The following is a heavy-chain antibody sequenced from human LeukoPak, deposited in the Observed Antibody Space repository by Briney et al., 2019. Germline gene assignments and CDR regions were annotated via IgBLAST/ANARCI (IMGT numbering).Heavy chain of an antibody. J-gene: IGHJ4*02. D-gene: IGHD3-22*01. Sequence: PSETLSLTCTVSGGSISSYYWSWIRQPPGKGLEWIGYIYYSGSTNYNPSLKSRVTISVDTSKNQFSLKLSSVTAAETAVYYCARVGDSSGYYRYYLDHWGQGSLVTVSS. CDR3: ARVGDSSGYYRYYLDH. CDR2: IYYSGST. CDR1: GGSISSYY. V-gene: IGHV4-59*01.